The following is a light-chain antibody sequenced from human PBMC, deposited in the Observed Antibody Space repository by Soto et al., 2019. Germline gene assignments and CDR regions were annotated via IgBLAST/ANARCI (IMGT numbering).Light chain of an antibody. CDR2: GAS. J-gene: IGKJ1*01. CDR1: QSVSNNY. V-gene: IGKV3-20*01. CDR3: QQYAASPRT. Sequence: EVVLTQSPGTLSLSPRERATLSCRASQSVSNNYLAWYQHKPGQAPRLLIYGASNSAPGIPDRFSGSGSGPDFTLTISRLEPEDFAVYYCQQYAASPRTFGPGTLVEV.